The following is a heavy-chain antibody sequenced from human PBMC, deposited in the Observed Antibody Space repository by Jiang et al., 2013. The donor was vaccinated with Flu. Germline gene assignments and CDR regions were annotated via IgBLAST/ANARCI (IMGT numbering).Heavy chain of an antibody. CDR3: ARDTYCSGGTCNYYGMDV. V-gene: IGHV4-4*07. CDR2: IYTSGST. CDR1: GGSISSYY. Sequence: SLTCTVSGGSISSYYWSWIRQPAGKGLEWIGRIYTSGSTNYNPSLKSRVTMSVDTSKNQFSLKLSPVTAADTAVYYCARDTYCSGGTCNYYGMDVWGQGTTVTVSS. D-gene: IGHD2-15*01. J-gene: IGHJ6*02.